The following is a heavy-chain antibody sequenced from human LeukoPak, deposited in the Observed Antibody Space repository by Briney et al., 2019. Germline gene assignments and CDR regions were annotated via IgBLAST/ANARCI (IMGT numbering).Heavy chain of an antibody. CDR1: GYTFTSYF. Sequence: GASVKVSCKASGYTFTSYFMHWVRQAPGQGLEWLGVINPGSGSTTYAQKFQGRVTMTRDTSTSTVYMELSSLRSEDTAVYYCARVADSGNYFQYFQHWGQGTLVTVSS. CDR3: ARVADSGNYFQYFQH. J-gene: IGHJ1*01. CDR2: INPGSGST. V-gene: IGHV1-46*01. D-gene: IGHD1-26*01.